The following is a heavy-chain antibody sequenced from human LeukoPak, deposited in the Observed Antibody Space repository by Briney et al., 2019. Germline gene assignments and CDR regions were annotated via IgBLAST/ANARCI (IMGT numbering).Heavy chain of an antibody. CDR2: ISSSSTYT. V-gene: IGHV3-11*06. Sequence: GGSLRRSCAASGFTFSDFYMSWIRQAPGKGLEWVSYISSSSTYTNYADSVKGRFTISRDNAKNSLYLQMDSLRAEDTAVYYCARHLGLSSWYDYFDYWGQGTLVTVSS. D-gene: IGHD6-13*01. CDR1: GFTFSDFY. CDR3: ARHLGLSSWYDYFDY. J-gene: IGHJ4*02.